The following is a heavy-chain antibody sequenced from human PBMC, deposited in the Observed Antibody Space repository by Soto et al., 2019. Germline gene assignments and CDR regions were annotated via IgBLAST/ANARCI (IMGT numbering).Heavy chain of an antibody. CDR2: ISYDGSKK. CDR1: GFTFSSCG. Sequence: QVQLVESGGGVVQPGRSLRLSCAASGFTFSSCGMHWVRQAPGKGLEWVAVISYDGSKKYYADSVKGRFTISRDNSKNTLYLQMNSLRAEDTAVYYCAKDLLGPGRAYGMDVWGQGTTVTVSS. V-gene: IGHV3-30*18. J-gene: IGHJ6*02. D-gene: IGHD7-27*01. CDR3: AKDLLGPGRAYGMDV.